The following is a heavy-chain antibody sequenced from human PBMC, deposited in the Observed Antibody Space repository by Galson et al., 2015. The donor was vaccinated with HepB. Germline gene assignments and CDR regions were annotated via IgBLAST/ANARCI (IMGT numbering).Heavy chain of an antibody. J-gene: IGHJ4*02. CDR2: IRFDGTRK. V-gene: IGHV3-30*02. Sequence: SLRLSCAASGFTFNNFAMHWVRQAPGKGLEWVAFIRFDGTRKNYAHSVKGRFTISRDNSKNTLFLQMNSLRPDDTSLYYCAKDSLSDYDDSGHVDYWGQGTLVTVSS. CDR1: GFTFNNFA. D-gene: IGHD3-22*01. CDR3: AKDSLSDYDDSGHVDY.